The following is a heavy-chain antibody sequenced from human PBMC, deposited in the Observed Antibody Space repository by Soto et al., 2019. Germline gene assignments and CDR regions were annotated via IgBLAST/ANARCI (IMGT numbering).Heavy chain of an antibody. D-gene: IGHD3-22*01. V-gene: IGHV4-59*12. CDR1: SGSISSYY. Sequence: SETLSLTCSVSSGSISSYYWSWIRQPPGKGLEWIGYVYYSGSTNYNPSLKSRVTISIDTSKNQFSLKLSSVTAADTVVYYCASSTPYYYDSSGLLRFDPWGQGTLVTVSS. J-gene: IGHJ5*02. CDR3: ASSTPYYYDSSGLLRFDP. CDR2: VYYSGST.